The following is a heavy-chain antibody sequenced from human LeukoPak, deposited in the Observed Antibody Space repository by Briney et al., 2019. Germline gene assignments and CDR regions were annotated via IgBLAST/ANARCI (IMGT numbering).Heavy chain of an antibody. CDR2: MSWNSGSI. CDR1: GFTLEHYA. CDR3: AKARSYSSSWYGGAFDI. Sequence: GGSLRLSCAASGFTLEHYATHWARQAPGKGREWVSGMSWNSGSIGYADSVKGRFTISRDNAKNSLYLQMSSLRAEDTALYYCAKARSYSSSWYGGAFDIWGQGTMVTVSS. J-gene: IGHJ3*02. V-gene: IGHV3-9*01. D-gene: IGHD6-13*01.